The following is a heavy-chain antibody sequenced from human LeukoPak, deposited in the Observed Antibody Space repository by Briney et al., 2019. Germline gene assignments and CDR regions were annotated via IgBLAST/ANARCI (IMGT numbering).Heavy chain of an antibody. CDR1: GYSISSGYY. D-gene: IGHD6-19*01. CDR3: ARGSGRAVAGTGDHFDY. J-gene: IGHJ4*02. V-gene: IGHV4-38-2*02. CDR2: IYHSGST. Sequence: SETLSLTCTVSGYSISSGYYWGWIRQPPGKGLEWIGSIYHSGSTYYNPSLKSRVTISVDTSKNQFSLKLSSVTAADTAVYYCARGSGRAVAGTGDHFDYWGQGTLVTVSS.